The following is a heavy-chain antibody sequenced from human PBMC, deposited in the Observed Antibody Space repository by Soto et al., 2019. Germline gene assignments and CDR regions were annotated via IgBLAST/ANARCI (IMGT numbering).Heavy chain of an antibody. CDR1: GGSISSGDYY. D-gene: IGHD3-3*01. CDR2: IYYSGST. CDR3: ARYNYDFWSSHPQNANGMDV. J-gene: IGHJ6*01. Sequence: SETLSLTCTVSGGSISSGDYYWSWIRQPPGKGLEWIGYIYYSGSTYYNPSLKSRVTISVDTSKNQFSLKLSSVTAADTAVYYCARYNYDFWSSHPQNANGMDVWGQGTIVTVSS. V-gene: IGHV4-30-4*01.